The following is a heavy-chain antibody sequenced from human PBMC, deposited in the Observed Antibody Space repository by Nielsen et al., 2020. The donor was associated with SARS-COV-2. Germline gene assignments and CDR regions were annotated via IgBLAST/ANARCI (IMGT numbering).Heavy chain of an antibody. CDR1: GFTISTYA. V-gene: IGHV3-23*01. CDR3: ARESVTGTDAFDI. J-gene: IGHJ3*02. Sequence: GGSLRLSCVVSGFTISTYAMSWVRQAPGKGLEWVSAISASTYYADSVKGRFTISRDNAENSLSLQMNSLRAEDTAVYYCARESVTGTDAFDIWGQGTVVTVSS. D-gene: IGHD6-19*01. CDR2: ISAST.